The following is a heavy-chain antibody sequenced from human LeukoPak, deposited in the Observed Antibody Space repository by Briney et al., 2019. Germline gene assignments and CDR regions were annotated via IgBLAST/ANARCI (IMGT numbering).Heavy chain of an antibody. J-gene: IGHJ4*02. CDR2: ISGSGGST. Sequence: QPGGSLRLSCAASGFTFSSYAMSWVRQAPGKGLEWVSAISGSGGSTYYADSVKGRFTISKDNSKNTLYLQMNSLRAEDTAVYYCAKDQYYDFWSGFYYWGQGTLVTVSS. D-gene: IGHD3-3*01. CDR1: GFTFSSYA. CDR3: AKDQYYDFWSGFYY. V-gene: IGHV3-23*01.